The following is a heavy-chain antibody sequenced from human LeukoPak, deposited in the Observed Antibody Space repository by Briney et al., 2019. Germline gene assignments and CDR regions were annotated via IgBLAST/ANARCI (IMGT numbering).Heavy chain of an antibody. CDR1: GYTFTSYG. CDR3: ATFGSYPPDFDY. J-gene: IGHJ4*02. Sequence: ASVKVSCKASGYTFTSYGISWVRQAPGQGLEWMGWMNPNSGNTGYAQKFQGRVTITRNTSISTAYMELSRPSSDDTAVYYCATFGSYPPDFDYWGQGTLVTVSP. D-gene: IGHD1-26*01. CDR2: MNPNSGNT. V-gene: IGHV1-8*03.